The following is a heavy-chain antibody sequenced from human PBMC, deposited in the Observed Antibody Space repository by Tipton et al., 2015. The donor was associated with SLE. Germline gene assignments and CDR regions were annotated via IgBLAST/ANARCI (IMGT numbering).Heavy chain of an antibody. J-gene: IGHJ4*02. Sequence: TLSLTCAVYGGSFSGYYWSWIRQPPGKGLEWIGEINHSGSTTYNPSLKRRVTISVDTSKNQFSLKLSSVTAADTAVYYCARGVKSRAAAGVFDYWGQGTLVTVSA. CDR2: INHSGST. CDR1: GGSFSGYY. V-gene: IGHV4-34*01. CDR3: ARGVKSRAAAGVFDY. D-gene: IGHD6-13*01.